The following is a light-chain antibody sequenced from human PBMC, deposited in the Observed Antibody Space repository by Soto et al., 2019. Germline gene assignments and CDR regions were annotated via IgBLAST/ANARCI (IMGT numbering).Light chain of an antibody. J-gene: IGKJ4*01. CDR2: GAS. CDR3: QQYDKTVSQVT. V-gene: IGKV3D-15*01. Sequence: DIVLTQSPAIVSVSPGERATLSCRASRSVSTNLAWYQHKHGQAPRLLIFGASTRVTDIPPRFSGTGSGTEFTLTIKYLKSEDFGIYYCQQYDKTVSQVTFGGGTKVEIK. CDR1: RSVSTN.